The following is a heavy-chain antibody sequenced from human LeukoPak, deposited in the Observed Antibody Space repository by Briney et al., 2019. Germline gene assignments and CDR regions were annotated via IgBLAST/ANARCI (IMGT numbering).Heavy chain of an antibody. Sequence: LAGGSLRLSCAASRFTFSSSAMSWVRQAPGKGLEWVSTISGSGGSTYSTDSVKGRFTISRDNSKSTLYLQMNSLRAEDTAVYYCAKLGGATMDAFDIWGQGTMVTVSS. CDR3: AKLGGATMDAFDI. V-gene: IGHV3-23*01. J-gene: IGHJ3*02. CDR2: ISGSGGST. CDR1: RFTFSSSA. D-gene: IGHD1-26*01.